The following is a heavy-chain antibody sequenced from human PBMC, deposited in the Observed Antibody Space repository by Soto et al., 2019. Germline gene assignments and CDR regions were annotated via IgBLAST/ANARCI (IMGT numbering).Heavy chain of an antibody. CDR2: IYYSGST. V-gene: IGHV4-59*01. J-gene: IGHJ4*02. D-gene: IGHD6-13*01. Sequence: QVQLQESGPGLVKPSETLSLTCTVSGGSISSYYWSWIRQPPGKGLEWIGYIYYSGSTNYNPSLKSRVTISVDTSKNQFSLKLSSLTAADTAVYYCASVNRWLDYWGQGTLVTVSS. CDR1: GGSISSYY. CDR3: ASVNRWLDY.